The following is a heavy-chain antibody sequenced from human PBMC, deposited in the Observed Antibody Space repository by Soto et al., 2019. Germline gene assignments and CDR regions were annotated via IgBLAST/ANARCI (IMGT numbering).Heavy chain of an antibody. J-gene: IGHJ4*02. CDR2: INVGTGNT. V-gene: IGHV1-3*01. Sequence: QVQLVQSGAEVKKPGASVKVSCKASGYTFTSYAMHWVRQAPGQRLEWMGWINVGTGNTKYSQKFQGRVTITRETSASTAYMELSSLRSEDTAVYYCARLEAYCSGGTCYLSYFDYWVQGTLVTVSS. CDR3: ARLEAYCSGGTCYLSYFDY. CDR1: GYTFTSYA. D-gene: IGHD2-15*01.